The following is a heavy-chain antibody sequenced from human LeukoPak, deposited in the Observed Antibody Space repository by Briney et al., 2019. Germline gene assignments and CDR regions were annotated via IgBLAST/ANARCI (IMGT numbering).Heavy chain of an antibody. J-gene: IGHJ4*02. CDR1: GLTISNNY. Sequence: GGSLRLSCAASGLTISNNYWHWVRQAPGKRLEWVSIIYANGDTLYAASVRGRFTFSRDNSKNTLHLQMNSLRAEDTAVYYCAHGGYPLTYWGQGTLVTVSS. D-gene: IGHD4-17*01. CDR3: AHGGYPLTY. V-gene: IGHV3-66*01. CDR2: IYANGDT.